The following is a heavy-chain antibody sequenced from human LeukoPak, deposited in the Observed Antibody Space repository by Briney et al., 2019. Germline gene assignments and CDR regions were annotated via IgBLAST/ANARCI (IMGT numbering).Heavy chain of an antibody. V-gene: IGHV3-11*06. CDR1: GFTFSDYY. J-gene: IGHJ4*02. CDR2: ISSSSSYT. D-gene: IGHD1-1*01. CDR3: ARGTGTTAYFDY. Sequence: PGGSLRLSCAASGFTFSDYYMSWIRQAPGKGLEWVSYISSSSSYTKYADSVKGRFTISRDNAKNSLYLQVNSLRAEDTAVYYCARGTGTTAYFDYWGQGTQVTVSS.